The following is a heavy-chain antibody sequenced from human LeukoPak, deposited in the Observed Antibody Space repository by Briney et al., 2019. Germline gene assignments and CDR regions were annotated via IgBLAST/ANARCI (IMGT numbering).Heavy chain of an antibody. Sequence: ASAKVSCKASGYTFTSYGISWVRQAPGQGLEWMGWISAYNGNTNYAQKLQGRVTMTTDTSTSTAYMELRSLRSDDTAVYYCARDFADYYGSGSYFDYWGQGTLVTVSS. CDR3: ARDFADYYGSGSYFDY. J-gene: IGHJ4*02. CDR2: ISAYNGNT. CDR1: GYTFTSYG. V-gene: IGHV1-18*01. D-gene: IGHD3-10*01.